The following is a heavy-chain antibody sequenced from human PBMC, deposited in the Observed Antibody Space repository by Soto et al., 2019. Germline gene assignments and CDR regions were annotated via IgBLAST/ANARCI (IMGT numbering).Heavy chain of an antibody. D-gene: IGHD2-2*01. Sequence: ASVKVSCKASGYTFTSYAMHWVRQAPGQRLEWMGWINAGNGNTKYSQKFQGRVTITRDTSASTAYMELSSLRSEDTAVYYCARERPYCSSTSCHAPGLLWDYWGQGTLVTVSS. CDR3: ARERPYCSSTSCHAPGLLWDY. CDR1: GYTFTSYA. CDR2: INAGNGNT. V-gene: IGHV1-3*01. J-gene: IGHJ4*02.